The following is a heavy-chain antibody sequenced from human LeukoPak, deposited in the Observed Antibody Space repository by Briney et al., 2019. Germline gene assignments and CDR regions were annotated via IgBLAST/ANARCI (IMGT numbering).Heavy chain of an antibody. Sequence: ASVKVSCKVSGYTLTELSMHWVRQAPGKGLEWMGGFDPEDGETIYAQKFQGRVTMTEDTSTDTAYMELSSLRSEDTAVYYCETGEGGRWLQLSPIFDYWGQGTLVTVSS. CDR3: ETGEGGRWLQLSPIFDY. D-gene: IGHD5-24*01. CDR2: FDPEDGET. CDR1: GYTLTELS. V-gene: IGHV1-24*01. J-gene: IGHJ4*02.